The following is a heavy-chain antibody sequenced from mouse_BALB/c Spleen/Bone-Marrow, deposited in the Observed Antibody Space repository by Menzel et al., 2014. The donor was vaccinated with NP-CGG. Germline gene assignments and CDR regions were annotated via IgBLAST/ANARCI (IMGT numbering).Heavy chain of an antibody. V-gene: IGHV5-17*02. J-gene: IGHJ2*01. D-gene: IGHD4-1*01. Sequence: EVQGVESGGGLVQPGGSRKLSCAASGFTFSSFGMHWVRQAPERGLEWVAYISSGSSTIFYADTVKGRFTISRDNPKSTLFLQMTSLRSEDTAMYYCTRGGNWEDFDYWGQGTTLTVSS. CDR1: GFTFSSFG. CDR2: ISSGSSTI. CDR3: TRGGNWEDFDY.